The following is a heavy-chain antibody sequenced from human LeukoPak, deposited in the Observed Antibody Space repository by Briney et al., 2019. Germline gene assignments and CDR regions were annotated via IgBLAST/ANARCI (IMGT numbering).Heavy chain of an antibody. J-gene: IGHJ5*01. CDR2: ITSSSSTI. CDR1: GFTITSHT. D-gene: IGHD2/OR15-2a*01. V-gene: IGHV3-48*01. Sequence: GGSLRLSCTASGFTITSHTNDWGRQAPGKGLEWVSYITSSSSTIYYADSVKGRFTMSRDNAENSLYLQKNSLRTEDTAGYYGARNFDSWGQGTLVTVSS. CDR3: ARNFDS.